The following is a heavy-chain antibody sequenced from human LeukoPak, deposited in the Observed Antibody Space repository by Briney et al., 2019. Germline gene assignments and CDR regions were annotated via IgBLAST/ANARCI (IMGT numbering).Heavy chain of an antibody. CDR3: ARSAPLGSGWYHGGAFDI. J-gene: IGHJ3*02. V-gene: IGHV1-46*01. Sequence: ASVKVSCKASGYTLTNYYMHWVRQAPGKGLEWMGIINPSGGTTTYAQKFQGRVTMTRDTSTSTVYMELSSLRSEDTAVYYCARSAPLGSGWYHGGAFDIWGQGTMVTVSS. D-gene: IGHD6-19*01. CDR1: GYTLTNYY. CDR2: INPSGGTT.